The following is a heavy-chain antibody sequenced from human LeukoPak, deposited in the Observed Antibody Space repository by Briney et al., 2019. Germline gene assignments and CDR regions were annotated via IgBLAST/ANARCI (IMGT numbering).Heavy chain of an antibody. Sequence: GGSLRLSCAASGFTFSSYSMNWVRQAPGKGLEWVSSISSSSSYIYYADSVKGRSTISRDNAKNSLYLQMNSLRAEDTAVYYCARDGILLWFGETTDYWGQGTLVTVSS. V-gene: IGHV3-21*01. J-gene: IGHJ4*02. D-gene: IGHD3-10*01. CDR2: ISSSSSYI. CDR3: ARDGILLWFGETTDY. CDR1: GFTFSSYS.